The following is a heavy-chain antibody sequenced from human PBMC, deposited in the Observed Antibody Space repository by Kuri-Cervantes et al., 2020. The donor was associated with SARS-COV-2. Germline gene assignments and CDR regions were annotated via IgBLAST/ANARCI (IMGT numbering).Heavy chain of an antibody. J-gene: IGHJ3*02. CDR1: GYTLTIYG. Sequence: ASVKVSCKASGYTLTIYGICWVRQAPGQGLEWMGLISAYSGNTNYAQNLQGRVTITTDTSTSTAYMELRSLRSDDPAVYYCARVYGDYYDSSGYSVGNAFDIWCQGTMVTVSS. D-gene: IGHD3-22*01. V-gene: IGHV1-18*04. CDR3: ARVYGDYYDSSGYSVGNAFDI. CDR2: ISAYSGNT.